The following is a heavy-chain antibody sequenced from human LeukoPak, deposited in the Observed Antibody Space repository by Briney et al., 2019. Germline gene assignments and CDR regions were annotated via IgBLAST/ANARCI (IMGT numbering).Heavy chain of an antibody. J-gene: IGHJ4*02. Sequence: ASVKVSCKASGYTLNTYGINWVRQAPGQGREWMGWVNTDTHETYYAQKFQGRITMATDTSTSTAYLELGSLTSDDTAVYYCARKDCSRDCYLLKYWGQGTLVTVSS. CDR1: GYTLNTYG. CDR3: ARKDCSRDCYLLKY. CDR2: VNTDTHET. V-gene: IGHV1-18*01. D-gene: IGHD2-21*02.